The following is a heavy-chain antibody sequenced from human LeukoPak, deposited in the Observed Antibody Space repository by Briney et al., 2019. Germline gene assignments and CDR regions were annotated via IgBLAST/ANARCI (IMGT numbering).Heavy chain of an antibody. CDR3: ARDLVLLWFGELPRFDY. J-gene: IGHJ4*02. D-gene: IGHD3-10*01. V-gene: IGHV1-18*01. CDR1: GYTFTSYG. CDR2: ISAYNGNT. Sequence: ASVKVSCKASGYTFTSYGISWVRQAPGQGLEWMGWISAYNGNTNYAQKLQGRVTMTTGTSTSTAYMELRSLRSDDTAVYYCARDLVLLWFGELPRFDYWGQGTLVTVSS.